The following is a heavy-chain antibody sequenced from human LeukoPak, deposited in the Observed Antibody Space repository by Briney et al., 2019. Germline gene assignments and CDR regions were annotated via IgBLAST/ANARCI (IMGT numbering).Heavy chain of an antibody. D-gene: IGHD1-14*01. CDR2: INPNSGGT. CDR3: ARFLWRAGGFDY. Sequence: ASVTVSCKASGYTFTGYYMHWVRQAPGQGLEWMGWINPNSGGTNYAQKFQGRVTVTRDTSISTAYMELSRLRSDDTAVYYCARFLWRAGGFDYWGQGTLVTVSS. CDR1: GYTFTGYY. J-gene: IGHJ4*02. V-gene: IGHV1-2*02.